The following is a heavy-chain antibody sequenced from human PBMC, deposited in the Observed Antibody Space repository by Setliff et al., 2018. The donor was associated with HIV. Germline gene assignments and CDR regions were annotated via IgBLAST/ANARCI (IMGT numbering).Heavy chain of an antibody. J-gene: IGHJ5*02. CDR3: ASTTYYYDSSGHPPGWFDP. D-gene: IGHD3-22*01. V-gene: IGHV1-69*02. CDR1: GGTFSSYT. Sequence: SVKVSCKASGGTFSSYTISWVRQAPGHGLEWMGRVIPILGIANNAQKFQGRVTMTADKSTSTAYMELSSLRSDDTAVYYCASTTYYYDSSGHPPGWFDPWGQGTLVTVSS. CDR2: VIPILGIA.